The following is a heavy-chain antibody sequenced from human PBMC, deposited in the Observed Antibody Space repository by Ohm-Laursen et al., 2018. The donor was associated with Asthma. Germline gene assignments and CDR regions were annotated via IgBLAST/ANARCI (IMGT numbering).Heavy chain of an antibody. CDR1: GYTFTSYA. CDR2: INAGNGNT. J-gene: IGHJ4*02. V-gene: IGHV1-3*01. CDR3: ARGAFYYESTGYYFFDH. Sequence: SVKVSCKASGYTFTSYAMHWVRQAPGQRLEWMGWINAGNGNTKYSQKFQGRVTITRDTSASTAYMELSSLRSEDTAVYYCARGAFYYESTGYYFFDHWGQGALVTVSS. D-gene: IGHD3-22*01.